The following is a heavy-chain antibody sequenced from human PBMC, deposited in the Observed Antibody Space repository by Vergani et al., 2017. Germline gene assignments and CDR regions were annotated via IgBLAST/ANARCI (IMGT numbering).Heavy chain of an antibody. D-gene: IGHD5-12*01. CDR1: GFTFSSYG. Sequence: QVQLVESGGGVVQPGRSLRLSCAASGFTFSSYGMHWVRHAPGKGLEWVAVISYDGSNKYYADSVKGRFTISRDSSKNTLYLQMNSLSAGDTAVYYCAKANPRNSGYDYLYYYHAMDVWGQGTTVTVSS. CDR3: AKANPRNSGYDYLYYYHAMDV. V-gene: IGHV3-30*18. CDR2: ISYDGSNK. J-gene: IGHJ6*02.